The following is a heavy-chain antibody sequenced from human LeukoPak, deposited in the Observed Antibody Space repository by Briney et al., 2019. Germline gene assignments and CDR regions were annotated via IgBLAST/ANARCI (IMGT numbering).Heavy chain of an antibody. CDR1: GFSLSIYD. J-gene: IGHJ5*02. Sequence: GGSLGLSCAASGFSLSIYDMVWVRQAPGKGLEWIASTGLSSSYIGYADSVKGRFTISRDNGENSVYLQMNSLRAEDTAVYFCARERSYCSGATCSLDLWGQGTLVTVSS. CDR3: ARERSYCSGATCSLDL. V-gene: IGHV3-21*01. D-gene: IGHD2-15*01. CDR2: TGLSSSYI.